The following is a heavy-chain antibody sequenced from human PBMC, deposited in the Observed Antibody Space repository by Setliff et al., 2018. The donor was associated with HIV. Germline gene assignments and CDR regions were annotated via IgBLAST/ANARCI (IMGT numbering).Heavy chain of an antibody. Sequence: PGGSLRLSCAASGFTFSNYAMTWVRQAPGKGLEWVSGISGSGDTTNYADSVKGRFTISRDNSKNTLYLQMNSLRAEDTAVYDCAKDYSSGWFDYWGQGTLVTVSS. V-gene: IGHV3-23*01. CDR3: AKDYSSGWFDY. J-gene: IGHJ4*02. D-gene: IGHD6-19*01. CDR1: GFTFSNYA. CDR2: ISGSGDTT.